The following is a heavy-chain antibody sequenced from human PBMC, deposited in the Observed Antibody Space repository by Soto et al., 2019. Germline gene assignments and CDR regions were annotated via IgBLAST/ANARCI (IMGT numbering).Heavy chain of an antibody. J-gene: IGHJ5*02. CDR3: TRHGNWKGGNWFDP. CDR1: GYTFTDYY. D-gene: IGHD1-1*01. CDR2: INPNSGGT. Sequence: GASVKVSCKASGYTFTDYYIHWVRQAPGQGLEWMGWINPNSGGTNYAQKFQGRVTMTRDTSISTAYMELSRLISDDTAVYYCTRHGNWKGGNWFDPWGQGTLVTVSS. V-gene: IGHV1-2*02.